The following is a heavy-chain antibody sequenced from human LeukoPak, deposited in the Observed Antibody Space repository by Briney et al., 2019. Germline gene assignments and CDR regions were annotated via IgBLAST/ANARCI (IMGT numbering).Heavy chain of an antibody. CDR2: ISYDGSNK. V-gene: IGHV3-30*18. CDR1: GFTFSSYG. J-gene: IGHJ4*02. CDR3: AKDSGSGSYSTFDY. Sequence: GGSLRLSCAASGFTFSSYGMHWVRQAPGKGLEWVAVISYDGSNKYYADSVKGRFTISRDNSKNTLYLQMNSLRAEDTAVYYCAKDSGSGSYSTFDYWGRGTLVTVSS. D-gene: IGHD3-10*01.